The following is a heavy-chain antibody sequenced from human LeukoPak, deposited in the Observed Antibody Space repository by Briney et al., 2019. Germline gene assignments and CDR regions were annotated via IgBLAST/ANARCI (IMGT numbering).Heavy chain of an antibody. CDR2: IIGTGTYI. CDR3: ARGYSNYGYAFDI. D-gene: IGHD4-11*01. J-gene: IGHJ3*02. CDR1: GFTFSSYS. V-gene: IGHV3-21*01. Sequence: GGSLRLSCAASGFTFSSYSMNWVRQAPGKGLEWVSSIIGTGTYIYYADSVKGRFTISRDNAKNSLYLQMNSLRAEDTAIYYCARGYSNYGYAFDIWGQGTMVTVSS.